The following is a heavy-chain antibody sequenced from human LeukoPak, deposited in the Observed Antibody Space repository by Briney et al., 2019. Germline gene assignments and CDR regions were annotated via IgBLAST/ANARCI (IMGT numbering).Heavy chain of an antibody. J-gene: IGHJ5*02. D-gene: IGHD6-13*01. V-gene: IGHV4-39*01. CDR3: ARQGAAAGNPYNWFDP. CDR2: IYYSGST. Sequence: SETLSLTCTVSGGSISSYYWGWIRQPPGKGLEWIGSIYYSGSTYYNPSLKSRVTISVDTSKNQFSLKLSSVTAADTAVYYCARQGAAAGNPYNWFDPWGQGTLVTVSS. CDR1: GGSISSYY.